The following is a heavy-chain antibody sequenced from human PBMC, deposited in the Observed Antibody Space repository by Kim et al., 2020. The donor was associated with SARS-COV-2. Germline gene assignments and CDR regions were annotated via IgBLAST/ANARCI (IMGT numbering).Heavy chain of an antibody. V-gene: IGHV6-1*01. J-gene: IGHJ2*01. D-gene: IGHD1-20*01. Sequence: SQTLSLTCAISGDSVSSNSAAWNWIRQSPSRGLEWLGRTYYRSKWYNDYAVSVKSRITINPDTSKNQFSLQLNSVTPEDTAVYYCARAVPAITGTTVWYFDLWGRGTLVTVSS. CDR3: ARAVPAITGTTVWYFDL. CDR2: TYYRSKWYN. CDR1: GDSVSSNSAA.